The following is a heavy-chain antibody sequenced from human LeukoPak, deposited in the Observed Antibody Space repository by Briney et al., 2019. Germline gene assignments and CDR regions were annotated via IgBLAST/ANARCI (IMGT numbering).Heavy chain of an antibody. CDR3: ARGGISSSWSQHLDY. CDR1: GGSISSSSYY. D-gene: IGHD6-13*01. CDR2: IYYSGNT. Sequence: SETLSLTCTVSGGSISSSSYYWGWIRPPPGKGLEWIGSIYYSGNTYYNPSLKSRVTISVDTSKNQFSLKLSSVTAADTAVYYCARGGISSSWSQHLDYWGQGTLVTVSS. V-gene: IGHV4-39*07. J-gene: IGHJ4*02.